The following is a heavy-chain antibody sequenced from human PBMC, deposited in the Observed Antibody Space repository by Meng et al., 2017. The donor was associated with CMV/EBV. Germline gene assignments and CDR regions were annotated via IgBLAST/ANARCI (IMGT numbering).Heavy chain of an antibody. CDR1: GYSFSSYW. D-gene: IGHD6-19*01. Sequence: GESPKISGKGSGYSFSSYWIGWVRQMPGKGLEWMGIIYPGDSDTRYSPSFQGQVTISADKSISTAYLQWSSLRASDTAMYYCARQMRDDSSGWYAFDYWGQGTLVTVSS. J-gene: IGHJ4*02. CDR2: IYPGDSDT. V-gene: IGHV5-51*01. CDR3: ARQMRDDSSGWYAFDY.